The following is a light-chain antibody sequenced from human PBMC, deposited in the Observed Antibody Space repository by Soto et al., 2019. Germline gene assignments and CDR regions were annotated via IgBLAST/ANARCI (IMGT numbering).Light chain of an antibody. J-gene: IGLJ3*02. CDR3: QAYDYSLTASV. Sequence: QAVVTPPPSVSGAPGQRVTISCTGNRSNLGAGYDVHWYQQLPGAAPKLVIFGNRNRPSGVPERFSGSKSGTSASLAITGLQAEDEAEYYCQAYDYSLTASVFGGGTKLTVL. CDR1: RSNLGAGYD. CDR2: GNR. V-gene: IGLV1-40*01.